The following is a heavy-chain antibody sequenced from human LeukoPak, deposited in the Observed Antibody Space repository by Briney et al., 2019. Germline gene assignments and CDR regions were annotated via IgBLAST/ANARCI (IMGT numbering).Heavy chain of an antibody. CDR3: ARDGVVVAPFYYYYGMDV. Sequence: GASVKVSCKASGYTFTGYYMHWVRQAPGQGLEWMGWINPNSGGTNYAQKFQGRVTTTRDASISTAYMELSRLRSDDTAVYYCARDGVVVAPFYYYYGMDVWGQGTTVTVSS. CDR2: INPNSGGT. CDR1: GYTFTGYY. V-gene: IGHV1-2*02. D-gene: IGHD2-15*01. J-gene: IGHJ6*02.